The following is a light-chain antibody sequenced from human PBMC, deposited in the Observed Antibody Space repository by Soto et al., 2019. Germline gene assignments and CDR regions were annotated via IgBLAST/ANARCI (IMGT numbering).Light chain of an antibody. CDR1: SNDIGSYNL. CDR2: EGS. J-gene: IGLJ3*02. V-gene: IGLV2-23*03. CDR3: SSFAGGATFV. Sequence: QSVLTQPASVSGSPGQSITISCTGTSNDIGSYNLVSWYQHHPGKAPKLLLYEGSQRPSAVSDRFSGSKSGNTASLTISALQPEDEADYSCSSFAGGATFVFGGGTKLTVL.